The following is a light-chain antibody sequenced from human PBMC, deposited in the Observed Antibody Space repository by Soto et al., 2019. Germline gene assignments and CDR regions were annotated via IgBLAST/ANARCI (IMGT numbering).Light chain of an antibody. Sequence: EIGLTQSPATLSLSPGESATLPCRATRSVSSYLAWYQQKPGQAPRLLIYDASSRPTDIPARFSGGGSGTDFTLTISSLEPEDFALYYCQQRSNWPITFGQGTRLEIK. V-gene: IGKV3-11*01. CDR3: QQRSNWPIT. CDR1: RSVSSY. J-gene: IGKJ5*01. CDR2: DAS.